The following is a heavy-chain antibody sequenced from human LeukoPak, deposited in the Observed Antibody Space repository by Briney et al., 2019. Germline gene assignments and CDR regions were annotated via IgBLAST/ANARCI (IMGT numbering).Heavy chain of an antibody. J-gene: IGHJ4*02. CDR3: AIASQDSSSWYDY. Sequence: GESLKISCKGSGYSFTSYWIGWVRQMPGKGLECMGIIYPGDSDTRYSPSFQGQVTISADKSISTAYLQWSSLKASDTAMYYCAIASQDSSSWYDYWGQGTLVTVSS. V-gene: IGHV5-51*01. CDR2: IYPGDSDT. CDR1: GYSFTSYW. D-gene: IGHD6-13*01.